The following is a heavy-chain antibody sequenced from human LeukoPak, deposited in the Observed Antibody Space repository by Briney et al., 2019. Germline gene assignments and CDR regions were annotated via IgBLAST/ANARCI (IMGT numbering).Heavy chain of an antibody. Sequence: SQTLSLTCTVSGGSISSGGYYWSWIRQHPGKGLEWIGHIYYSGSTYYNPSLKSRVTISVDTSKNQFSLKLSSVTAADTAVYYCARGSALTVTTDYWGQGTLVTVSS. J-gene: IGHJ4*02. CDR2: IYYSGST. CDR1: GGSISSGGYY. CDR3: ARGSALTVTTDY. D-gene: IGHD4-17*01. V-gene: IGHV4-31*03.